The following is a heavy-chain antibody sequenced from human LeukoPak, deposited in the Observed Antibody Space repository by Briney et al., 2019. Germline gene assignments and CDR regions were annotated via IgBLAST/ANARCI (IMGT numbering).Heavy chain of an antibody. Sequence: GASVKVSCKASGYTFTSYYMHWVRQAPGQGLEWMGIINPSGGSTSYAQKFQGRVTITADESTSTAYMELSSLRSEDTAVYYCARRSGSGSYGGLDYWGQGTLVTVSS. CDR1: GYTFTSYY. CDR2: INPSGGST. J-gene: IGHJ4*02. CDR3: ARRSGSGSYGGLDY. V-gene: IGHV1-46*01. D-gene: IGHD1-26*01.